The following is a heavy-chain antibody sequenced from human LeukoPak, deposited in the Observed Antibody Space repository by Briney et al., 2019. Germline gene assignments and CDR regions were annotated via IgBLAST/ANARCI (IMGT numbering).Heavy chain of an antibody. V-gene: IGHV4-39*01. CDR2: IYYSGST. D-gene: IGHD1-26*01. CDR3: ARLFRKLGRFDY. CDR1: GGSISSSSYY. Sequence: PSETLSLTCTVSGGSISSSSYYWGWIRQPPGKGLEWIGSIYYSGSTYYNPSLNSRVTISVDTSKNQFSLKLSSVTAADTAVYYCARLFRKLGRFDYWGQGTLVTVSS. J-gene: IGHJ4*02.